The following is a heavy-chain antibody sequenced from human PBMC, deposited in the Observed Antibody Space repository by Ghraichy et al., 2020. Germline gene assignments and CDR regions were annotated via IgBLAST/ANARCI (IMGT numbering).Heavy chain of an antibody. CDR3: ARQHSSGDGAGPIPDAFDI. Sequence: SETLSLTCTVSGGSISSSSYYWGWIRQPPGKGLEWIGSIYYSGSTYYNPSLKSRVTISVDTSKNQFSLKLSSVTAADTAVYYCARQHSSGDGAGPIPDAFDIWGQGTMVTVSS. J-gene: IGHJ3*02. CDR1: GGSISSSSYY. CDR2: IYYSGST. D-gene: IGHD6-19*01. V-gene: IGHV4-39*01.